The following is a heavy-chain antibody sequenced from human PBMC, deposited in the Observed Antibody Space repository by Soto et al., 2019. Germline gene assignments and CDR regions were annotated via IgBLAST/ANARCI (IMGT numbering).Heavy chain of an antibody. Sequence: GASVKVSCKASGYTFTSYAMHWVRQAPGQRLEWMGRINAGNGNTKYSQKFQGRVTITRDTSASTAYMELSSLRSEDTAVYYCSGSYSYYGMDVWGQGTTVTVSS. CDR2: INAGNGNT. V-gene: IGHV1-3*01. CDR3: SGSYSYYGMDV. CDR1: GYTFTSYA. J-gene: IGHJ6*02. D-gene: IGHD3-10*01.